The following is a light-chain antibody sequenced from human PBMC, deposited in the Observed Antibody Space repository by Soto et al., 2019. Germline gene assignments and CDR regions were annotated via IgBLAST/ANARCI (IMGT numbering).Light chain of an antibody. Sequence: DIQMTQSPSAMSASVGDRVTITCRASQDISDFLAWFQQKPGEVPKRLIYAASSLESWVPSRFSGSGSGTEFTLTISSLQPEDFATYYCLQNNRYPWTFGQGTKVELK. CDR2: AAS. J-gene: IGKJ1*01. V-gene: IGKV1-17*03. CDR1: QDISDF. CDR3: LQNNRYPWT.